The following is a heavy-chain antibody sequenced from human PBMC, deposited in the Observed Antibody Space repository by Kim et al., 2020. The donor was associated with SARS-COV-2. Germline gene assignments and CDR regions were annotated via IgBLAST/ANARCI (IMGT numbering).Heavy chain of an antibody. CDR3: ARHLRNWYFDL. J-gene: IGHJ2*01. Sequence: NHTPPLKGRVTISVDTSKKQFSLRLSSVTAADAAVYYCARHLRNWYFDLWGRGTLVTVSS. V-gene: IGHV4-39*01.